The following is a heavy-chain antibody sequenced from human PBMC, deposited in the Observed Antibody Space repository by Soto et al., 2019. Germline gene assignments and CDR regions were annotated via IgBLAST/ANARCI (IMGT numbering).Heavy chain of an antibody. V-gene: IGHV4-31*03. CDR3: ARDSPSGTNSFDY. D-gene: IGHD1-1*01. CDR2: IYYSGST. Sequence: SETLSLTCTVSGGSISSGGYYWSWIRQHPGTGLEWIGYIYYSGSTYYNPSLKSRVTISVHTSKNQSSLKLSSVTAADTAVSYCARDSPSGTNSFDYWGQRTLVTVPS. CDR1: GGSISSGGYY. J-gene: IGHJ4*02.